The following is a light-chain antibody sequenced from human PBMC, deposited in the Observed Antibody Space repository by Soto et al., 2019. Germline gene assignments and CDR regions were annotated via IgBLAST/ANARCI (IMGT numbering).Light chain of an antibody. V-gene: IGKV1-12*01. J-gene: IGKJ5*01. Sequence: DIQRTQSPSSLSASVGDRVTITCRASQSISSWLAWYQQKPGKAPKLLIYAASSLQSGVPSRFSGSGSGTDFTLTISSLQPEDFATYYCQQANSFPTFGQGTRLEIK. CDR2: AAS. CDR1: QSISSW. CDR3: QQANSFPT.